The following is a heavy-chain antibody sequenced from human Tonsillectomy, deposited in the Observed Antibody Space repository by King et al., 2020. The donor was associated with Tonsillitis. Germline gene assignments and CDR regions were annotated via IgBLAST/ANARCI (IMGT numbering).Heavy chain of an antibody. CDR2: IYYSGST. D-gene: IGHD2-2*01. Sequence: QLQESGPGLVKPSQTLSLTCTVSGGSISSGDYYWSWIRQPPGKGLEWIGYIYYSGSTYYNPSLKSRVTISVDTSKNQFSLKLSSVTAADTAVYYCARGGMPDIVVVPAAPTWWFDPWGQGTLVTVSS. V-gene: IGHV4-30-4*01. CDR1: GGSISSGDYY. J-gene: IGHJ5*02. CDR3: ARGGMPDIVVVPAAPTWWFDP.